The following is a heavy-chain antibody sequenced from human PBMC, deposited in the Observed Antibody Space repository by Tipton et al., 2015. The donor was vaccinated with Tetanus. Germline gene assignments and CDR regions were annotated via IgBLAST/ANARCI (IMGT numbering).Heavy chain of an antibody. CDR2: ISGGGGST. CDR3: AKDFLPYDSSGYYDY. CDR1: GFTFSSYW. D-gene: IGHD3-22*01. V-gene: IGHV3-23*01. J-gene: IGHJ4*02. Sequence: SLRLSCAASGFTFSSYWMSWVRQAPGKGLEWVSAISGGGGSTYYADSVKGRFTISRDNSKNTLYLQMNSLRAEDTAVYYCAKDFLPYDSSGYYDYWGQGTLVTVSS.